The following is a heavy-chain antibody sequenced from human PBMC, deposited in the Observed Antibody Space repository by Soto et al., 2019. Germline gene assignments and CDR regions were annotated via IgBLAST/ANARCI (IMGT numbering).Heavy chain of an antibody. V-gene: IGHV4-30-2*01. CDR1: GGSISSGGYS. CDR2: IYHSGST. Sequence: SETLSLTCTVSGGSISSGGYSWSWIRQPPGKGLEWIGYIYHSGSTYYNPSLKSRVTISVDRSKNQFSLRLSSVTAADTAVYYCARVPDRWGQGTLVTVPQ. J-gene: IGHJ5*02. D-gene: IGHD2-2*01. CDR3: ARVPDR.